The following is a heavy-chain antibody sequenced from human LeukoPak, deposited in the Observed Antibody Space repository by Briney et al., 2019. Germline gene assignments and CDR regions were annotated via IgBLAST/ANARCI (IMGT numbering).Heavy chain of an antibody. D-gene: IGHD4-23*01. V-gene: IGHV4-59*08. CDR3: ARRVVYGGNSRASFDY. Sequence: SETLSLTCTVSGGSISSNNWSWIRQPPGKGLEWFGYISYSGSTNYNPSLKSRVTISVDTSKNQFSLKLSSVTAADTAVYYCARRVVYGGNSRASFDYWGQGTLVTVSP. CDR2: ISYSGST. CDR1: GGSISSNN. J-gene: IGHJ4*02.